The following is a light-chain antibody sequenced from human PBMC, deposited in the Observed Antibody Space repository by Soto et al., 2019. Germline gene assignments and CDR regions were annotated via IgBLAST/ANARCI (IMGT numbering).Light chain of an antibody. J-gene: IGKJ3*01. V-gene: IGKV3-11*01. CDR3: QQRSNWPLT. CDR1: QSVSGY. CDR2: DAS. Sequence: EIVMTQSPGTVSVFPGETVTLSCRASQSVSGYLDWFHQKPGQAPRLLIYDASNRATGIPARFSGSGSGTDFTLTISSLEPEDFAVYYCQQRSNWPLTFGPGTKVDIK.